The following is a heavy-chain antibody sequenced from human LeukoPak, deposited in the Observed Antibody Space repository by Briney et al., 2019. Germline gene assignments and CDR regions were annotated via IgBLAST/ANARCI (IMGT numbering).Heavy chain of an antibody. CDR1: GFTFDDYA. D-gene: IGHD6-6*01. V-gene: IGHV3-9*01. Sequence: PGGSLRLSCAASGFTFDDYAKHWVRQAPGKGLEWASGISWNSGSIGYADSVKGRFTISRDNAKNSLYLQMNSLRAEDTALYYCAKDVSYSSSSLGIDDWGQGTLVTVSS. CDR3: AKDVSYSSSSLGIDD. CDR2: ISWNSGSI. J-gene: IGHJ4*02.